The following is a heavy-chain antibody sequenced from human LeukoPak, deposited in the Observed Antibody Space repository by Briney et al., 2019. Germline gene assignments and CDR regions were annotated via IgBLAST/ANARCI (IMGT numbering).Heavy chain of an antibody. CDR1: GYTFTGYY. V-gene: IGHV1-69*05. Sequence: GASVKVSCKASGYTFTGYYMHWVRQAPGQGFEWLGRISPIFGTANYAQKFQGRVTITTDESTSTAYMELSSLRSENTAVYYCARGDYGTLYGDYAQDYWGQGTLVTVSS. D-gene: IGHD4-17*01. CDR2: ISPIFGTA. CDR3: ARGDYGTLYGDYAQDY. J-gene: IGHJ4*02.